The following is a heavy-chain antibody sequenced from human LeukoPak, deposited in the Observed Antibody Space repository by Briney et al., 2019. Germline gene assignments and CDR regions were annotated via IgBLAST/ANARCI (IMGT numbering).Heavy chain of an antibody. D-gene: IGHD2-2*01. J-gene: IGHJ4*02. CDR1: GFTFSSYG. CDR2: IRYDGSNK. CDR3: AKDSGFYCSSTSCSDPDY. V-gene: IGHV3-30*02. Sequence: GGSLRLSCAASGFTFSSYGMHWVRQAPGKGLEWVAFIRYDGSNKYYADSVKGRFTISRDNSKNTLYLQMNSLRAEDTAVYYCAKDSGFYCSSTSCSDPDYWGQGALVTVSS.